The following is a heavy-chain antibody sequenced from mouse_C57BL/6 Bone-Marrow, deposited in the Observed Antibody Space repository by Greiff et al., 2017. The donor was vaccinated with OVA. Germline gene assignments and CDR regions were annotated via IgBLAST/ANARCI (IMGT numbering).Heavy chain of an antibody. CDR2: IDPSDSET. D-gene: IGHD2-1*01. Sequence: QVQLQQPGAELVRPGSSVKLSCKASGYTFTSYWMHWVKQRPIQGLEWIGNIDPSDSETHYNQKFKDKATLTVDKSSSTAYMQLSSLTSEDSAVYYCAGGNYHYAMDYWGQGTSVTVSS. J-gene: IGHJ4*01. V-gene: IGHV1-52*01. CDR3: AGGNYHYAMDY. CDR1: GYTFTSYW.